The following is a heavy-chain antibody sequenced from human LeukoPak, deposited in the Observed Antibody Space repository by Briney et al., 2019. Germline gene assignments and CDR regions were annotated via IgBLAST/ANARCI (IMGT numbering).Heavy chain of an antibody. D-gene: IGHD6-6*01. Sequence: PSGTLSLTCAVSGGSISSSNWWSWVRQPPGKGLEWIGEIYHSGSTYYNPSLKSRVTISVDTSKNQFSLKLSSVTAADTAVYYCARSLYSSSSGDLDYWGQGTLVTVSS. V-gene: IGHV4-4*02. CDR3: ARSLYSSSSGDLDY. CDR2: IYHSGST. J-gene: IGHJ4*02. CDR1: GGSISSSNW.